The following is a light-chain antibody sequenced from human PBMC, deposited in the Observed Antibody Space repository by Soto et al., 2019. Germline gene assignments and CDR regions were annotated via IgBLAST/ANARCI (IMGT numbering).Light chain of an antibody. CDR1: SSDVGSYKY. CDR2: EVS. CDR3: SSYTSSSTLGV. Sequence: QSALTQPASVSGSPGQSITISCTGTSSDVGSYKYVSWYQQHPGKAPKLIIYEVSDRPSGVSNRFSGSKSGNTASLTISGLQAEDEADYYCSSYTSSSTLGVFGGGTKLTVL. J-gene: IGLJ3*02. V-gene: IGLV2-14*01.